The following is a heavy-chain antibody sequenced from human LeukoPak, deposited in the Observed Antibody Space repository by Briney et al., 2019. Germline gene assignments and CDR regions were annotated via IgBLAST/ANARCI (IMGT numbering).Heavy chain of an antibody. D-gene: IGHD3-10*01. J-gene: IGHJ4*02. CDR1: GFTFSSYA. CDR2: ISGSGGST. CDR3: AKLEHYYGSGSYLDY. V-gene: IGHV3-23*01. Sequence: GGSLRLSCAASGFTFSSYAMSWVRQAPGKGLEWVSAISGSGGSTYYPDSVKGRFTISRDNSKNTLYLQMNSLRAEDTAVYYCAKLEHYYGSGSYLDYWGQGTLVTVSS.